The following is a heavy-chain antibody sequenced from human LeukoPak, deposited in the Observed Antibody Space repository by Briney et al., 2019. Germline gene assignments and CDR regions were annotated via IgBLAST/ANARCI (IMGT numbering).Heavy chain of an antibody. V-gene: IGHV4-59*01. CDR3: ARSKVRGNWFDP. Sequence: NSSGTLSLTCTVSGGSISSYYWSWVRQPPGKGLEWIGYIYYSGSTNYNPSLKSRVTISVDTSKNQFSLKLSSVTAADTAVYYCARSKVRGNWFDPWGQGTLVTVSS. CDR1: GGSISSYY. CDR2: IYYSGST. J-gene: IGHJ5*02. D-gene: IGHD3-10*01.